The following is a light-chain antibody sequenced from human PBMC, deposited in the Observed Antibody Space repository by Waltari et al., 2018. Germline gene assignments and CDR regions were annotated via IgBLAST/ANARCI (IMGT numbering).Light chain of an antibody. CDR1: TSDICSTT. CDR2: TNR. V-gene: IGLV1-44*01. Sequence: QSVQTQPPSASWTAAQTVITACSGSTSDICSTTVESHQHLPGTAPKIFSHTNRERPSGVPDRFSASKSGTSAFLDISALQSEDEAVYYCAAWDDILNGRVFGGGTKVTVL. CDR3: AAWDDILNGRV. J-gene: IGLJ3*02.